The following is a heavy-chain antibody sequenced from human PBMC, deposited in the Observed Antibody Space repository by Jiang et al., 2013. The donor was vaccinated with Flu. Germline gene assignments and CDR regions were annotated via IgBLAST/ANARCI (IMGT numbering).Heavy chain of an antibody. CDR2: IHYSGST. CDR3: AGFCSGGSCPDH. Sequence: GLVKPSETLSVTCTVSGGSISSYYWTWIRQPPGKGLEWIGYIHYSGSTQDNPSLKSRVTMSIDTSKSQVSLKLSSVTAADTAVYYCAGFCSGGSCPDHWGQGTLVTVSS. J-gene: IGHJ4*02. V-gene: IGHV4-59*13. D-gene: IGHD2-15*01. CDR1: GGSISSYY.